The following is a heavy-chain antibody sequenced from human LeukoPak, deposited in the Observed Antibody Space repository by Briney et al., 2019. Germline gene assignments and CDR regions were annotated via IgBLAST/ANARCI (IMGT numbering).Heavy chain of an antibody. CDR3: ARDRTYGDYAEVNYYYYGMDV. J-gene: IGHJ6*02. V-gene: IGHV3-66*01. Sequence: PGGSLRLSCAASGFTVSSNYMSWVRQAPGKGLEWVSVIYSGGSTYYADSVKGRFTISRDNSKNTLYLQMNSLRAEDTAVYYCARDRTYGDYAEVNYYYYGMDVWGQGTTVTVSS. CDR1: GFTVSSNY. CDR2: IYSGGST. D-gene: IGHD4-17*01.